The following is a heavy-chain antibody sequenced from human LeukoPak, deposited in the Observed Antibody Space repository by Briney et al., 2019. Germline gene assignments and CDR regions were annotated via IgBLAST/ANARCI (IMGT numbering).Heavy chain of an antibody. CDR1: GFTFSSYG. V-gene: IGHV3-33*01. CDR2: IWYDGSNK. Sequence: GRSLRLSCAASGFTFSSYGMHWVRQAPGKGLEWVAVIWYDGSNKYYADSVKGRFTISRDNSKNTLYLQMNSLRAEDTAVYYCARRSTSCYAFDYWGQGTLVTVSS. J-gene: IGHJ4*02. D-gene: IGHD2-2*01. CDR3: ARRSTSCYAFDY.